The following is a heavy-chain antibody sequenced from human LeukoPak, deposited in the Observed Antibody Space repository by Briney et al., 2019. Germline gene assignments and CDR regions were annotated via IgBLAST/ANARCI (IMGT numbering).Heavy chain of an antibody. CDR2: IYGSGTT. V-gene: IGHV4-4*07. CDR1: GGSISSY. D-gene: IGHD3-22*01. J-gene: IGHJ3*02. Sequence: PSETLSLTCTVSGGSISSYWSWIRQPAGKGLEWIGRIYGSGTTTYNPSLKSRVSMSIDTSKNQFSLKLSSVTAADTAVYFCARGPYSYDSSGAFDIWGQGTMVTVSS. CDR3: ARGPYSYDSSGAFDI.